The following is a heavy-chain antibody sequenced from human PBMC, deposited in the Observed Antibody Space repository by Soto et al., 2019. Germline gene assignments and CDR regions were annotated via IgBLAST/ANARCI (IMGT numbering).Heavy chain of an antibody. CDR1: GGSMSSSNW. Sequence: SETLSLTCTVSGGSMSSSNWWNWVRQPPGKGLEWIGETHHSGRTNYNPSLKSRVTISVDKSKNHFSLKLSSVTAADTAVYYCARSEATALAYWGQGTLVTVSS. D-gene: IGHD1-26*01. CDR3: ARSEATALAY. CDR2: THHSGRT. J-gene: IGHJ4*02. V-gene: IGHV4-4*02.